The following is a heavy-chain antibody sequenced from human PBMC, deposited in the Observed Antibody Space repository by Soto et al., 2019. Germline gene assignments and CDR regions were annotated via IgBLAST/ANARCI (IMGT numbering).Heavy chain of an antibody. D-gene: IGHD3-22*01. V-gene: IGHV2-5*01. Sequence: QITLKESGPTLVKPTQTLTLTCTFSGFSLSTSGVGVGWIRQPPGKALEWLALIYWNDDKRYSPSLKSRLTITTDTSKNQVVLTMTNMDPVDTATYYCAHIKYYDSSGTSDAFDIWGQGTMVTVSS. CDR3: AHIKYYDSSGTSDAFDI. CDR2: IYWNDDK. CDR1: GFSLSTSGVG. J-gene: IGHJ3*02.